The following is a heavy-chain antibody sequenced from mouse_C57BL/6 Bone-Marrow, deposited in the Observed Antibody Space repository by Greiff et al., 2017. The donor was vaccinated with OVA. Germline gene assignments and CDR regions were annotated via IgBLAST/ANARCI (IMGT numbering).Heavy chain of an antibody. Sequence: EVQLQQSGPELVKPGASVKISCKASGYSFTDYNMNWVKQSNGKSLEWIGVINPNYGTTSYNQKFKGKATLTVDQSSSTAYMQLNSLTSEDSAVYYCALIYYYGSRGYFDVWGTGTTVTVSS. V-gene: IGHV1-39*01. D-gene: IGHD1-1*01. J-gene: IGHJ1*03. CDR1: GYSFTDYN. CDR3: ALIYYYGSRGYFDV. CDR2: INPNYGTT.